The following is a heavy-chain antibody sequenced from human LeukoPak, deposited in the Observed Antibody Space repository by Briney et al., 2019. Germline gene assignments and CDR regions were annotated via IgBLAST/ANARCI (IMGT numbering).Heavy chain of an antibody. D-gene: IGHD5-12*01. CDR2: INPTGGST. V-gene: IGHV1-46*01. CDR1: GYTFTSYY. Sequence: ASVKVSCKASGYTFTSYYMHWVRQAPGQGLEWMGLINPTGGSTGYAQKFQGRVTMTRDMSTSTDYMELSSLRSEDTAVYYCARDAYDYGVPRGYYYYYMDVWGKGTTVTVSS. J-gene: IGHJ6*03. CDR3: ARDAYDYGVPRGYYYYYMDV.